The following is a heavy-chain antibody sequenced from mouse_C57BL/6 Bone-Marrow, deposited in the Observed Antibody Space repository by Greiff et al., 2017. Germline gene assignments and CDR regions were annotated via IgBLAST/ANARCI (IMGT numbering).Heavy chain of an antibody. CDR2: IYPRDGST. V-gene: IGHV1-85*01. CDR1: GYTFTSYD. Sequence: VQLQESGPDLVKPGASVKLSCKASGYTFTSYDINWVKQRPGQGLEWIGWIYPRDGSTKYNEKFKGKATLTVDTSSSTAYMELHSLTSEDSAVSFCARGTCFAYWGQGTLVTVSA. CDR3: ARGTCFAY. J-gene: IGHJ3*01.